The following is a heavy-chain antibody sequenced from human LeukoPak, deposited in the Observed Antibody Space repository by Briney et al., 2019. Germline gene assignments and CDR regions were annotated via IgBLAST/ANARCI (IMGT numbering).Heavy chain of an antibody. D-gene: IGHD2/OR15-2a*01. Sequence: PGGTLRLSCAASGFTLSSYSMNWVRQAPGKGLEWVSYISSSSSTIYYADSVKGRFTISRDNAKNSLYLQMNSLRAEDTAVYYCARRIGWHFDYWGQGTLVTVSS. CDR1: GFTLSSYS. J-gene: IGHJ4*02. V-gene: IGHV3-48*01. CDR3: ARRIGWHFDY. CDR2: ISSSSSTI.